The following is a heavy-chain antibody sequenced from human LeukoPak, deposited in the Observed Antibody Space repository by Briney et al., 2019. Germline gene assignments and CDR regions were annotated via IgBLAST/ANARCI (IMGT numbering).Heavy chain of an antibody. Sequence: SETLSLTCTVSGVSISSYYWSWIRQPPGKGLEWIGYIYYSGSTNYNPSLKSRVTISVDTSKNQFSLKLSSVTAADTAVYYCARDLFSPGDYWGQGTLVTVSS. CDR3: ARDLFSPGDY. J-gene: IGHJ4*02. CDR2: IYYSGST. V-gene: IGHV4-59*01. D-gene: IGHD3-10*01. CDR1: GVSISSYY.